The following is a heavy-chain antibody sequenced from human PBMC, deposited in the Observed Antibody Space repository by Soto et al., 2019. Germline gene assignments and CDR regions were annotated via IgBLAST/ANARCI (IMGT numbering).Heavy chain of an antibody. J-gene: IGHJ6*02. CDR2: IIPMFGTT. Sequence: QVQLVQSGAEVKKPGSSVKVSCKASGGTFSSYSISWVRQAPGQGLEWMGLIIPMFGTTTYAQKFQGGVTITADESTSTAYMELRSLRSDDTALYYCARGGILEANRPYYYYGLDVWGQGTPVSVSS. D-gene: IGHD1-1*01. CDR3: ARGGILEANRPYYYYGLDV. V-gene: IGHV1-69*01. CDR1: GGTFSSYS.